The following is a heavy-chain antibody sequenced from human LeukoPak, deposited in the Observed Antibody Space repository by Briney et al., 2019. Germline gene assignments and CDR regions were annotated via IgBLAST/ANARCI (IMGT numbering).Heavy chain of an antibody. V-gene: IGHV3-30*02. Sequence: GGSLRLSCEASGFTFTTYGMHWVRQVPGKGLEWVAFIRYDGSDKYYVDSVKGRFTISRDNARSTLYLQMNSLRAEDTAVYYCAKDLSQSFDSWGQGTLVTVSS. J-gene: IGHJ4*02. D-gene: IGHD2/OR15-2a*01. CDR3: AKDLSQSFDS. CDR2: IRYDGSDK. CDR1: GFTFTTYG.